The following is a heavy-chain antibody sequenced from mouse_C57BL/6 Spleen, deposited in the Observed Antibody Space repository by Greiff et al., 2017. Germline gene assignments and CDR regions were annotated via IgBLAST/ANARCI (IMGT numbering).Heavy chain of an antibody. CDR1: GYTFTDYY. Sequence: DVKLQESGPVLVKPGASVKMSCKASGYTFTDYYMNWVKQSHGKSLEWIGVINPYNGGTSYNQKFKGKATLTVDKSSSTAYMELNSLTSEDSAVYYCARRDGGYFDVWGTGTTVTVSS. CDR2: INPYNGGT. J-gene: IGHJ1*03. D-gene: IGHD3-3*01. CDR3: ARRDGGYFDV. V-gene: IGHV1-19*01.